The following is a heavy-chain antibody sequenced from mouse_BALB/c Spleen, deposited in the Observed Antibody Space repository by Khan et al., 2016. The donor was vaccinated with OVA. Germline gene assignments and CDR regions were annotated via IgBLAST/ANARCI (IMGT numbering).Heavy chain of an antibody. CDR2: IDPFNGGT. D-gene: IGHD2-4*01. CDR3: ARNGITTWFAY. J-gene: IGHJ3*01. CDR1: GYSFTSYY. V-gene: IGHV1S135*01. Sequence: QQSGPELMKPGASVKISCKASGYSFTSYYIHWMKQSHGKSLEWIGYIDPFNGGTNYNQKFKGKATLTVDKSSNTAYMHLSSLTSEDSAVYYCARNGITTWFAYWGQGTLVTVSA.